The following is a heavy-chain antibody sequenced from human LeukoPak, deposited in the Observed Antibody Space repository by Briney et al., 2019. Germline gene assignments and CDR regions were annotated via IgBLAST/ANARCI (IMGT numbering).Heavy chain of an antibody. CDR1: GFTFSSYS. Sequence: GGSLRLSCAASGFTFSSYSMNWVRQAPGKGLEWVSSISSSSSYIYYADSVKGRFTISRDNAKNSLYLQMNSLRAEDTVVYYCARRRDGYNSDDYWGQGTLVTVSS. V-gene: IGHV3-21*01. D-gene: IGHD5-24*01. CDR3: ARRRDGYNSDDY. J-gene: IGHJ4*02. CDR2: ISSSSSYI.